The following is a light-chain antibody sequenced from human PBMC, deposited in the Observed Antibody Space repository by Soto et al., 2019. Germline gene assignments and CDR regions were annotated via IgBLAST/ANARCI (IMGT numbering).Light chain of an antibody. Sequence: QSVLTQPPSASGTPGQRVTISCSGSSSNIGSNTVSWYQQLPGTAPKLLIYSNNQRPSWVPDRFSGSKSGTSASLAISGLQSEDEADYYCAAWDDSLNGYVFGAGTKLTVL. V-gene: IGLV1-44*01. CDR1: SSNIGSNT. CDR3: AAWDDSLNGYV. CDR2: SNN. J-gene: IGLJ1*01.